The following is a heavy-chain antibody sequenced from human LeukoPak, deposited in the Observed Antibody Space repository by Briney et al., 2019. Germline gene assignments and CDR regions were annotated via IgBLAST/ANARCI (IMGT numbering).Heavy chain of an antibody. V-gene: IGHV1-8*01. CDR2: MNPNSGNT. CDR3: ARDFPSYYDFWSGYLNWFDP. Sequence: ASVKVSCKASGYTFTSYDINWVRQATGQGLEWMGWMNPNSGNTGYAQKFQGRVTMTRNTSISTAYMELSSLRSEDTAVYYCARDFPSYYDFWSGYLNWFDPWVQGTLVTVSS. J-gene: IGHJ5*02. CDR1: GYTFTSYD. D-gene: IGHD3-3*01.